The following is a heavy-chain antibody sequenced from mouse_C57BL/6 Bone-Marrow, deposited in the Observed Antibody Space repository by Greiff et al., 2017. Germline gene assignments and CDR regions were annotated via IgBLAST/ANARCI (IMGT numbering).Heavy chain of an antibody. J-gene: IGHJ2*01. V-gene: IGHV14-4*01. CDR3: TTVPFDY. CDR2: IDPENGDT. CDR1: GFNIKDDY. Sequence: VQLKQSGAELVRPGASVKLSCTASGFNIKDDYMHWVKQRPEQGLEWIGWIDPENGDTEYASKFQGKATITADTSSNTAYLQLSSLTSEDTAVYYGTTVPFDYWGQGTTLTVSS.